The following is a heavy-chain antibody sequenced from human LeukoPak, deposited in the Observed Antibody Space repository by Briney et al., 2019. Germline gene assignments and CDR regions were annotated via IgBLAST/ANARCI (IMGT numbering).Heavy chain of an antibody. V-gene: IGHV4-30-4*01. CDR2: IHYSGST. Sequence: PSETLSLTCTVSGASISTNESYWSWLRQPPGKGLEWIGYIHYSGSTFFNPSLKSRVTVSLDTSKSQFSLKLTSVTAADTAVYYCARGRLQPHSGIYSDALDIWGQGTRVTVSS. CDR3: ARGRLQPHSGIYSDALDI. D-gene: IGHD1-26*01. J-gene: IGHJ3*02. CDR1: GASISTNESY.